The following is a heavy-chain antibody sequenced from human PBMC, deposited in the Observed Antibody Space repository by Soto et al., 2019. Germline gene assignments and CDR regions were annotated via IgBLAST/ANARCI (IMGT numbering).Heavy chain of an antibody. CDR2: IYPDDFDI. CDR3: ARSADVAKFAPLAF. D-gene: IGHD5-12*01. V-gene: IGHV5-51*01. Sequence: PGESLKISCKASGYSFSYYWIGWVRQMPGKGLEWMGIIYPDDFDIRYSPSFQGQVSLSADKSLSTAYLQWGSLKASDTAMYYCARSADVAKFAPLAFWDRGHLVTVSS. CDR1: GYSFSYYW. J-gene: IGHJ4*02.